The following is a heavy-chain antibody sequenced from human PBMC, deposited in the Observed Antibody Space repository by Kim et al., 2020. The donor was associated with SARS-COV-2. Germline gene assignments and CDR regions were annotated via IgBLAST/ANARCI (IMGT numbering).Heavy chain of an antibody. CDR1: GLSFSASW. Sequence: GGSLRLSCAASGLSFSASWMNWVRQAPGKGLEWVSNIKQDGSDKYYVDSVKGRFTISRDNAKNSLYLQMNSLTAEDTAVYYCARGRYKVDYWGQGTLVTVSS. CDR2: IKQDGSDK. D-gene: IGHD1-20*01. CDR3: ARGRYKVDY. J-gene: IGHJ4*02. V-gene: IGHV3-7*01.